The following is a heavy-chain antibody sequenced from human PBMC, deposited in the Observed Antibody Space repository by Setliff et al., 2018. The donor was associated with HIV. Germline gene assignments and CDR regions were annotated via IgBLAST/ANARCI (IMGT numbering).Heavy chain of an antibody. CDR3: VRAAAGLDI. CDR2: TRNRANTYIT. V-gene: IGHV3-72*01. CDR1: GFSLSDYY. Sequence: GGSLRLSCAVSGFSLSDYYMDWVRQAPGKGLEWVGRTRNRANTYITDYATSVQGRFTISRDYSKDSLFLQMDNLETEDTAVYYCVRAAAGLDIWSQGIRVTVSS. J-gene: IGHJ4*02.